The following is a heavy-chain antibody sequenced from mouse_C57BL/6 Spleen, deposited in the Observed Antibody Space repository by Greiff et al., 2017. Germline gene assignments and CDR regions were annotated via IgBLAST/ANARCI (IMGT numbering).Heavy chain of an antibody. V-gene: IGHV1-47*01. CDR1: GYTFTTYP. CDR3: ARPVYDGYYGFAY. CDR2: FHPYNDDT. J-gene: IGHJ3*01. Sequence: QVQLQQSGAELVKPGASVTMSCKASGYTFTTYPIEWMKQNHGKSLEWIGNFHPYNDDTKYNEKFKGKATLTVEKSSSTVYLELSRLTSDYSAVYDCARPVYDGYYGFAYWGQGTLVTVSA. D-gene: IGHD2-3*01.